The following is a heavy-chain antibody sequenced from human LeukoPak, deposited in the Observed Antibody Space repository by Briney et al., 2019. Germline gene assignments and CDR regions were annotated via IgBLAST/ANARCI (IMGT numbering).Heavy chain of an antibody. D-gene: IGHD3-10*01. CDR3: AKEIIRGVFIVGESHFDY. V-gene: IGHV3-23*01. CDR1: GFPFNSYA. J-gene: IGHJ4*02. CDR2: IVGDTVT. Sequence: GGSLRLSCAASGFPFNSYAMSWVRQAPGKGLEWVSAIVGDTVTVYTDSVKGRFTISRDNSKNTLYLQMNSLRAEDTATYYCAKEIIRGVFIVGESHFDYWGQGTLVTVSS.